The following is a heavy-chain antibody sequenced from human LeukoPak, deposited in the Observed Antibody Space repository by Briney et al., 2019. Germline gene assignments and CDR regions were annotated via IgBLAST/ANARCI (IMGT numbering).Heavy chain of an antibody. Sequence: GASVKVSRKASGYTFTSYGISWVRQAPGQGLEWMGWISAYNGNTNYAQKLQGRVTMTTDTSTSTAYMELRSLRSEDTAVYYCATQRGIAAAGTWFDPWGQGTLVTVSS. J-gene: IGHJ5*02. CDR2: ISAYNGNT. CDR3: ATQRGIAAAGTWFDP. V-gene: IGHV1-18*01. D-gene: IGHD6-13*01. CDR1: GYTFTSYG.